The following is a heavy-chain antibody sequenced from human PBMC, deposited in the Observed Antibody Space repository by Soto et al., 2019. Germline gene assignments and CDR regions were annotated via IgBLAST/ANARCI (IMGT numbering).Heavy chain of an antibody. J-gene: IGHJ3*02. D-gene: IGHD4-17*01. CDR1: GGTFSSYA. V-gene: IGHV1-69*06. CDR2: IIPIFGTA. CDR3: ARDRDYGANYDAFDI. Sequence: SVKVSCKDSGGTFSSYAISWVRQAPGQGLEWMGGIIPIFGTANYAQKFQGRVTITADKSTSTAYMELSSLRSEDTAVYYCARDRDYGANYDAFDISGQGTIVTLSS.